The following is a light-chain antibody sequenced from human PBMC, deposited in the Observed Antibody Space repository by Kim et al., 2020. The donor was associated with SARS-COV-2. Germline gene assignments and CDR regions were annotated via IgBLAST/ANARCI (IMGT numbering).Light chain of an antibody. J-gene: IGLJ3*02. CDR1: NSSNGVNT. V-gene: IGLV1-44*01. Sequence: GKRVTITRSGSNSSNGVNTVNWYPQFPGTAPKRLIYRHNRRPSGVPDRFSGSKSGTSASLALSGLLSEDEADYYCATWDDSLNAWVFGGGTQLTVL. CDR3: ATWDDSLNAWV. CDR2: RHN.